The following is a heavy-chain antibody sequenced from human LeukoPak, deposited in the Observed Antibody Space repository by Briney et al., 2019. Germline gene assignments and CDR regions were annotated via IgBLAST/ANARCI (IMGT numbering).Heavy chain of an antibody. D-gene: IGHD3-10*01. V-gene: IGHV3-30*18. CDR1: GFTFSSYG. CDR3: AKAFYGSGPYYYGMDV. CDR2: ISYDGSNK. Sequence: GESLRLSCAASGFTFSSYGMHWVRQAPGKGLEWVAVISYDGSNKYYADSVKGRFTISRDNSKNTLYLQMNSLRAEDTAVYYCAKAFYGSGPYYYGMDVWGKGTTVTVSS. J-gene: IGHJ6*04.